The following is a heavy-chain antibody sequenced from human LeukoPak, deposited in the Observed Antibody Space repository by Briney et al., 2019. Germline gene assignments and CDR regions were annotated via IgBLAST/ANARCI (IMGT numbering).Heavy chain of an antibody. D-gene: IGHD1-26*01. CDR3: ARALWSGSYEN. J-gene: IGHJ4*02. CDR2: IIPIFGTA. Sequence: GSSVKVSCKASGGTFSSYGISWVRQAPGQGLEWMGRIIPIFGTANYAQKFQGRVTPTTDESTSTAYMELSSLRSEDTAVYYCARALWSGSYENWDQGTLVTVSS. CDR1: GGTFSSYG. V-gene: IGHV1-69*05.